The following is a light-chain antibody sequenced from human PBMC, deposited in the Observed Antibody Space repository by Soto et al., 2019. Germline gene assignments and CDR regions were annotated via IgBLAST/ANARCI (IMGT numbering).Light chain of an antibody. V-gene: IGLV2-23*02. J-gene: IGLJ1*01. Sequence: QSALTQPASVSGSPGQSITISCTETSSDVGSYNLVSWYQQHPGKAPKLMIYEVSKRPSGVSNRFSGSKSGNTASLTISGLQAEDEADYYCCSYAGSIPYVFGTGTKVTVL. CDR3: CSYAGSIPYV. CDR2: EVS. CDR1: SSDVGSYNL.